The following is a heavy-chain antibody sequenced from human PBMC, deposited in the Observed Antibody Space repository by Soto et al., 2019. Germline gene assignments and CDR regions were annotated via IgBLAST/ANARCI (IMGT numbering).Heavy chain of an antibody. D-gene: IGHD2-15*01. CDR1: GGTFSSYA. CDR2: IIPIFGTA. J-gene: IGHJ5*02. Sequence: SVKVSCKASGGTFSSYAISWVRQAPGQGLEWMGGIIPIFGTANYAQKFQGRVTITADESTSTAYMELSSLRSEDTAVYYCARGWSAPNWFDPWGQGTLVTVSS. V-gene: IGHV1-69*13. CDR3: ARGWSAPNWFDP.